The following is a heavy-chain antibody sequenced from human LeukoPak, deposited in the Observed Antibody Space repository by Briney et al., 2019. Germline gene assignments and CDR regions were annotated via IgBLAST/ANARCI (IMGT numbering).Heavy chain of an antibody. Sequence: GGSLRLSCVASGFTFSGNWMNWVRQAPGKGLVWVSRISGDGSDITYADSVKGRFTISRDNARNTLYLQMNSLRVEDTAVYYCVSLGGITVTGPYDFDCWGQGTVVTDSS. D-gene: IGHD1-20*01. CDR1: GFTFSGNW. V-gene: IGHV3-74*03. CDR3: VSLGGITVTGPYDFDC. J-gene: IGHJ4*02. CDR2: ISGDGSDI.